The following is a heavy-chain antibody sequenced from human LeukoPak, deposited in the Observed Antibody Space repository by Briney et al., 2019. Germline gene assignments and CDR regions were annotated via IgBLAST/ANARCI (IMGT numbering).Heavy chain of an antibody. J-gene: IGHJ6*02. V-gene: IGHV3-30-3*01. CDR1: GFTFSSYA. CDR3: AREEYYDFWSGYKALNYYGMDV. Sequence: PGRSLRLSCAASGFTFSSYAMHWVRQAPGKGLEWVAVISYDGSNKYYADSVKGQFTISRDNSKNTLYLQMNSLRAEDTAVYYCAREEYYDFWSGYKALNYYGMDVWGQGTTVTVSS. D-gene: IGHD3-3*01. CDR2: ISYDGSNK.